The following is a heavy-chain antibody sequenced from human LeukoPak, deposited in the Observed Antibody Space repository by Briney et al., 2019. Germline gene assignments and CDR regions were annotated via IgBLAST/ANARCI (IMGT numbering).Heavy chain of an antibody. CDR1: GFSVGTKY. Sequence: PGGSLRLSCEASGFSVGTKYMNWVRQAPGKGQEWVSILYSGVDTYYADSVKGRFTISRDNSKNTLFLQMNSLGADDTAVYYCARVGDHYHWYFDLWGRGTRVSVSS. J-gene: IGHJ2*01. V-gene: IGHV3-53*01. CDR2: LYSGVDT. D-gene: IGHD3-10*01. CDR3: ARVGDHYHWYFDL.